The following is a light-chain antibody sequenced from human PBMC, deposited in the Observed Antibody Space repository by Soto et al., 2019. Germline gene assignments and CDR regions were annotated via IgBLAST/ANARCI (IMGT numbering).Light chain of an antibody. CDR2: KAS. Sequence: DIQMTQSPSTLSASVGDRVTITCRASQSISIWLAWYQQKPGKAPKLLIYKASSLESGVPSRFSGSGSGTEFSLTISSLQPGDFATYYCQQYNSFPTFGQGTKVEIK. J-gene: IGKJ1*01. CDR1: QSISIW. CDR3: QQYNSFPT. V-gene: IGKV1-5*03.